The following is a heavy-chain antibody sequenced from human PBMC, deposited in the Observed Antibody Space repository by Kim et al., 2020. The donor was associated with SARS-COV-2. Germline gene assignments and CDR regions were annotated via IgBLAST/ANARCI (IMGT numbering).Heavy chain of an antibody. Sequence: SVKVSCKASGGTFSSYAISWVRQAPGQGLEWMGGIIPIFGTANYAQKFQGRVTITADESTSTAYMELSSLRSEDTAVYYCAREETYYGSGQFDYWGQGTLVTVSS. CDR1: GGTFSSYA. J-gene: IGHJ4*02. CDR3: AREETYYGSGQFDY. CDR2: IIPIFGTA. V-gene: IGHV1-69*13. D-gene: IGHD3-10*01.